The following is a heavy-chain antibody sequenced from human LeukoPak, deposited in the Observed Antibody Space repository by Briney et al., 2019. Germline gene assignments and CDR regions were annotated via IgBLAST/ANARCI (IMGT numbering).Heavy chain of an antibody. CDR1: GDSISSSTYY. J-gene: IGHJ4*02. CDR2: IYYNSNT. Sequence: SETLSLACTGSGDSISSSTYYWGWIRQPPGKGLEWIGSIYYNSNTYYNPSLKSRVTISVDTSKNQFSLKLSSVTAADTAVYYSAIRDYPFDYWRQGTLVTVSS. CDR3: AIRDYPFDY. V-gene: IGHV4-39*01. D-gene: IGHD4-11*01.